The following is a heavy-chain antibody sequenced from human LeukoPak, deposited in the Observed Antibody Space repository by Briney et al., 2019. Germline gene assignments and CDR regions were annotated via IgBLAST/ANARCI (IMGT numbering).Heavy chain of an antibody. CDR3: ARDLLLWFGDNYYYYMDV. CDR2: IYHSGST. V-gene: IGHV4-38-2*02. CDR1: GYSISSGYY. Sequence: SETLFLTCTVSGYSISSGYYWGWVRQPPGEGLEWIGGIYHSGSTYYNPSLKSRVTISVDTSKNQFSLKLSSVTAADTAVYYCARDLLLWFGDNYYYYMDVWGKGTTVTVSS. J-gene: IGHJ6*03. D-gene: IGHD3-10*01.